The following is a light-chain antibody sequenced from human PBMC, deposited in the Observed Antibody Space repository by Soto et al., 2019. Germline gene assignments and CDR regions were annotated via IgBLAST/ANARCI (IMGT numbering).Light chain of an antibody. CDR1: QSVSTNY. J-gene: IGKJ1*01. V-gene: IGKV3-20*01. CDR2: GAS. CDR3: QQYGSSPPT. Sequence: EIVLTQSPGTLSLSPGERATLYCRASQSVSTNYLAWYQRKPGQAPRLLIYGASSRATDIPDRFSGSGSGTDFTLTITRLEPEDFAVYYCQQYGSSPPTFGQGTKVEIK.